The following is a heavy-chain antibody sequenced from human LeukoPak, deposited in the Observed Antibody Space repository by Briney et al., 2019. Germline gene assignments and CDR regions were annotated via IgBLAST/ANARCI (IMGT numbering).Heavy chain of an antibody. CDR1: GGSISSYY. CDR2: IYYSGST. D-gene: IGHD3-22*01. V-gene: IGHV4-59*12. CDR3: ARDGVGVTYYYDSSGSQGAFDI. J-gene: IGHJ3*02. Sequence: PSEILSLTCTVSGGSISSYYWSWIRQPPGKGLEWIGYIYYSGSTNYNPSLKSRVTISVDTSKNQFSLKLSSVTAADTAVYYCARDGVGVTYYYDSSGSQGAFDIWGQGTMVTVSS.